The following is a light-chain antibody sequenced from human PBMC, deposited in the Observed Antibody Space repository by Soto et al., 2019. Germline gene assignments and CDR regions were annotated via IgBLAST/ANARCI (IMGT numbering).Light chain of an antibody. V-gene: IGKV4-1*01. CDR3: QQYYSTPYT. J-gene: IGKJ2*01. CDR1: QSVFYSSNNKNY. CDR2: WAS. Sequence: DIVMTQSPDSLAVSLGERATINCKSSQSVFYSSNNKNYLAWYQQKPGQPPKLLIYWASTRESGVPDRFSGSGSGTDFTLTIRSLQAEDVAVDYCQQYYSTPYTFGQGTKLEVK.